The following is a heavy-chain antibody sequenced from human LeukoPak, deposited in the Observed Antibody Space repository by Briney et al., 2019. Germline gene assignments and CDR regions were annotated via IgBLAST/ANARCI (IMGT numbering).Heavy chain of an antibody. CDR2: INPNSGGT. Sequence: GASVKVSCKASGYTFTGHYMHWVRQAPGQGLEWMGWINPNSGGTNYAQKFQGRVTMTRDTSISTAYMELSRLRSDDTAVYYCARTLTVVTPFDYWGQGTLVTVSS. CDR3: ARTLTVVTPFDY. CDR1: GYTFTGHY. V-gene: IGHV1-2*02. D-gene: IGHD4-23*01. J-gene: IGHJ4*02.